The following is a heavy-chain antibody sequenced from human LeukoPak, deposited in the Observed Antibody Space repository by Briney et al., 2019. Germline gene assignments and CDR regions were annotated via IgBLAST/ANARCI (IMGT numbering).Heavy chain of an antibody. V-gene: IGHV3-23*01. CDR3: AKDGHYYGSGGFDY. CDR2: ISGSGSST. CDR1: GFTFSNYG. D-gene: IGHD3-10*01. J-gene: IGHJ4*02. Sequence: PGGSLRLSCAASGFTFSNYGMSWVRQAPGKGLEWVSAISGSGSSTYYADSVKGRFTISRDNSKNTLYLQMNSLRAEDTAVYYCAKDGHYYGSGGFDYWGQGTLVTVSS.